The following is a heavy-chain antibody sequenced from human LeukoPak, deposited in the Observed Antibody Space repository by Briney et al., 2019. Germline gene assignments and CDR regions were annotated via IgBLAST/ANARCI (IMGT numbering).Heavy chain of an antibody. V-gene: IGHV3-7*03. Sequence: GGSLRLSCAASGFTFSTYWMNWVRQAPGKGLEWVANIKEDGSETFYVDSMKGRFTISRDNAKNSLYLQMTNLGAEDTAVYYCARIDYGSGSYNTLAFDLWGQGTMVTVSS. D-gene: IGHD3-10*01. J-gene: IGHJ3*01. CDR1: GFTFSTYW. CDR3: ARIDYGSGSYNTLAFDL. CDR2: IKEDGSET.